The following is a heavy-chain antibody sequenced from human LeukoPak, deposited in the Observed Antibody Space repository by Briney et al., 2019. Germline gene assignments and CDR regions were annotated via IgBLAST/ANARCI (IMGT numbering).Heavy chain of an antibody. CDR2: ISSSGSAI. CDR3: ARARRDCSGGSCYPDYNWFDP. V-gene: IGHV3-48*03. J-gene: IGHJ5*02. D-gene: IGHD2-15*01. Sequence: PGGSLRLSCAASGFTFSSYEMNWVRQAPGKGLDWVSYISSSGSAIYYADSVRGRFTISRDNAKNLLYLQMNSLRAEDTAVYYCARARRDCSGGSCYPDYNWFDPWGQGTLVTVSS. CDR1: GFTFSSYE.